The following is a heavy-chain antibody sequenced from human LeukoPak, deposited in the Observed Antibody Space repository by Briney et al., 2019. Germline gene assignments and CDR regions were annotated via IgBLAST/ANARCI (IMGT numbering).Heavy chain of an antibody. CDR3: ARGALGYCSSTSCYRVYYYYGMDV. CDR2: INHSGST. J-gene: IGHJ6*04. CDR1: GGSFSGYY. Sequence: SETLSLTCAVYGGSFSGYYWSWLRQPPGKGLEWLGEINHSGSTNHNPSLKNRVTISVDTSKNQFSLKLSSVTAADTAVYYCARGALGYCSSTSCYRVYYYYGMDVWGKGTTVTVSS. D-gene: IGHD2-2*02. V-gene: IGHV4-34*01.